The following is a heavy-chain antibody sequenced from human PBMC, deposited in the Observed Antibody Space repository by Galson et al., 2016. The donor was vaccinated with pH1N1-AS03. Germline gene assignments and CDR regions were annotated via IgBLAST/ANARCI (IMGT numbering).Heavy chain of an antibody. CDR2: VDHSGII. D-gene: IGHD3-16*01. CDR3: ARLLGKAFPRLGRNFGMDV. J-gene: IGHJ6*02. Sequence: SETLSLTCDVLGGTFSGFFWNWVRQSSGKGLEWIGEVDHSGIITYNPALRSRLNISLDTSSRQFSLKLTSLTAADTAVYFCARLLGKAFPRLGRNFGMDVWGQGTTVTVSS. CDR1: GGTFSGFF. V-gene: IGHV4-34*01.